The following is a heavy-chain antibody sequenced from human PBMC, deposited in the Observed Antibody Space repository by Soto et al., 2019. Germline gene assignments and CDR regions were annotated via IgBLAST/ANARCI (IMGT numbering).Heavy chain of an antibody. CDR2: ISGSGGGT. D-gene: IGHD1-7*01. CDR1: EFTFSNFA. CDR3: ARRYGTTFDY. Sequence: GGSLRLSXAAAEFTFSNFAMSWVRQAPGKGLEWVSVISGSGGGTYYADSVKGRFTISRDNSKNTLYLQMNSLRAEDTAVYYCARRYGTTFDYWGQGTLVTVSS. J-gene: IGHJ4*02. V-gene: IGHV3-23*01.